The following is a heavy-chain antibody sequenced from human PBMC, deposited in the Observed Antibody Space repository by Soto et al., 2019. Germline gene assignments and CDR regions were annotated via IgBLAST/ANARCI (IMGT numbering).Heavy chain of an antibody. CDR2: ISSSTSHT. J-gene: IGHJ4*02. CDR1: GFTFSDYY. Sequence: QVQLVESGGGLVKPGGSLRLSCAVSGFTFSDYYMTWIRQAPGKGLEWVSYISSSTSHTNYADSVKGRFTISRDNAKNSLFLQMNSLRAEDTAVYYCARGRGAAAAYFDFWGQGTLVTFSS. CDR3: ARGRGAAAAYFDF. V-gene: IGHV3-11*05. D-gene: IGHD6-13*01.